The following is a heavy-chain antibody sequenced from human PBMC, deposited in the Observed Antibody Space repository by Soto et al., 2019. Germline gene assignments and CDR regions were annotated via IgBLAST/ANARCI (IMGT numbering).Heavy chain of an antibody. V-gene: IGHV3-23*01. CDR2: ISGSGGST. Sequence: GGSLRLSCAASGFTFSSFAMSWVRQAPGKGLDWVSAISGSGGSTYSADSVKGRFTISRDNSKNTLYLQMSSLRAEDTAVYYCARGFSAGKGSPPDFRGQGSLVTVSS. CDR3: ARGFSAGKGSPPDF. J-gene: IGHJ4*02. CDR1: GFTFSSFA. D-gene: IGHD6-13*01.